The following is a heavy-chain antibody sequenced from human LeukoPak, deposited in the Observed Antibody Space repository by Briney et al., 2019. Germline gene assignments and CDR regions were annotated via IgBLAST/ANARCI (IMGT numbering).Heavy chain of an antibody. J-gene: IGHJ6*03. CDR2: MGTRGHS. Sequence: SETLSLTCSVSGGSISSDTNSHTSYWTWVRQPAGKGLEWLGRMGTRGHSEFNPSLQSRVTISLDTSRNHFSLTLKSVTAADTAVYYCASRHSKQQPYYYYMDIWGKGTTVTVSS. CDR3: ASRHSKQQPYYYYMDI. V-gene: IGHV4-61*02. D-gene: IGHD6-13*01. CDR1: GGSISSDTNSHTSY.